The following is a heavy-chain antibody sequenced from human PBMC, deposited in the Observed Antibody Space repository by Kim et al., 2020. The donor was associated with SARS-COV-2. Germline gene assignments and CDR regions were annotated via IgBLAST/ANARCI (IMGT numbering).Heavy chain of an antibody. Sequence: SEALSLTCAVYGGSFSGYYWSWIRQPPGKGLEWIGEINHSGSTNYNPSLKSRVTISVDTSKNQFSLKLSSVTAADTAVYYCARRTQWLVRSLGWFDPWGQGTLVTVSS. CDR1: GGSFSGYY. J-gene: IGHJ5*02. CDR3: ARRTQWLVRSLGWFDP. CDR2: INHSGST. V-gene: IGHV4-34*01. D-gene: IGHD6-19*01.